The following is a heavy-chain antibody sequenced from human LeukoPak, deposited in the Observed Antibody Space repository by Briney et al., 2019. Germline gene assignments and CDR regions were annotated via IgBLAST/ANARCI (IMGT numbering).Heavy chain of an antibody. Sequence: ASVKVSCKASGYTFTSYGISWVRQAPGQGLEWMGWISAYNGNTNYAQKLQGRGTMTTDTSTSTAYMELRSLRADDTAVYYCARIETLYSSSPGGYWGQGTLVTVSS. CDR3: ARIETLYSSSPGGY. CDR2: ISAYNGNT. J-gene: IGHJ4*02. CDR1: GYTFTSYG. D-gene: IGHD6-6*01. V-gene: IGHV1-18*01.